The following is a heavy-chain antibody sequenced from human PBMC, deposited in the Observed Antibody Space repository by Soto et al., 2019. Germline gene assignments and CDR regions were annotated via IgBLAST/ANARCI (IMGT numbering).Heavy chain of an antibody. V-gene: IGHV1-69*02. CDR3: ARNFQPFPAATAFDL. Sequence: QVQLVQSGAEVKKPGSSVKVSCKASGGTFSSYTISWVRQAPGQGLEWMGRIIPILGIANYAQQFQGRVRITADKPTNTDYMELSSLRSEDTAVYYCARNFQPFPAATAFDLWGQGTMVTVSS. CDR1: GGTFSSYT. J-gene: IGHJ3*01. D-gene: IGHD2-2*01. CDR2: IIPILGIA.